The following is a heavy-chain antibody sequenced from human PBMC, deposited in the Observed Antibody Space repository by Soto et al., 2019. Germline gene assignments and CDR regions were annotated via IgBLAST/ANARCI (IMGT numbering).Heavy chain of an antibody. CDR1: GGSISSYY. J-gene: IGHJ6*02. Sequence: PSETLSLTCTVSGGSISSYYWSWIRQPPGKGLEWIGYIYYTGSTNYNPSLESRVTISLDTSKNQFSLRLSSVTAAETAVYYCARVRTGYSSSWYHYYYYYGMDVWGQGTTVTVSS. CDR3: ARVRTGYSSSWYHYYYYYGMDV. V-gene: IGHV4-59*08. CDR2: IYYTGST. D-gene: IGHD6-13*01.